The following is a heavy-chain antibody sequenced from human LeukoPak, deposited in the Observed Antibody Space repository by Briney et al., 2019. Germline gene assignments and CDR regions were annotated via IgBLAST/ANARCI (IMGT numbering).Heavy chain of an antibody. D-gene: IGHD4-17*01. CDR3: ARDSGLMTTVTTSRRNWFDP. J-gene: IGHJ5*02. V-gene: IGHV1-3*01. Sequence: ASVKVSCKASGGTFSSYAISWVRQAPGQRLEWMGWINAGNGNTKYSQKFQGRVTITRDTSASTAYMELSSLRSEDTAVYYCARDSGLMTTVTTSRRNWFDPWGQGTLVTVSS. CDR2: INAGNGNT. CDR1: GGTFSSYA.